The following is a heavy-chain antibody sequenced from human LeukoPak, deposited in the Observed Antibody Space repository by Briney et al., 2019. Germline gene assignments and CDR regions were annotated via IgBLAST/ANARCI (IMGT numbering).Heavy chain of an antibody. D-gene: IGHD2-2*01. CDR2: INPNSGGT. J-gene: IGHJ6*03. CDR1: AYTFAGYY. V-gene: IGHV1-2*02. Sequence: GASVKVSCKASAYTFAGYYMHWVRQAPGQGLEWIGWINPNSGGTNYAQKFQGRVTMTRDTSISTAYMEQSRLRSDDTAVYYCTSTGTSRYYYYYYMDVWGKGTTVTVSS. CDR3: TSTGTSRYYYYYYMDV.